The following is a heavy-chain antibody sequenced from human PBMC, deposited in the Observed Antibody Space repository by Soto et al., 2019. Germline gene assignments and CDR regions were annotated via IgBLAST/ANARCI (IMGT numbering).Heavy chain of an antibody. CDR1: GFTVSSNY. Sequence: EVQLVETGGGLIQPGGSLRLSCEVTGFTVSSNYMSWVRQAPGKGLEWASVLYSGGTTYSADSVKGRFTISRDDSKNTLYIQMNSLRAEDTAVYYCARAWWSSSRWFDPWGQGTLVTVSS. J-gene: IGHJ5*02. CDR3: ARAWWSSSRWFDP. D-gene: IGHD6-6*01. V-gene: IGHV3-53*02. CDR2: LYSGGTT.